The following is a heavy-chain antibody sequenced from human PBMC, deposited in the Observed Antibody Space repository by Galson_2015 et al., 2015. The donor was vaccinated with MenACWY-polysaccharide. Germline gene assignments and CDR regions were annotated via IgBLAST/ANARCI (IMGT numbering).Heavy chain of an antibody. CDR2: ISAYNGNT. D-gene: IGHD2-15*01. V-gene: IGHV1-18*01. CDR3: ARDRWWSVDYGMDV. J-gene: IGHJ6*02. CDR1: GYTFTSYG. Sequence: SVKVSCKASGYTFTSYGISWVRQAPGQGLEWMGWISAYNGNTNYAQKLQGRVTMTTDTSTSTAYMELRSLRSDDTAVYCCARDRWWSVDYGMDVWGQGTTVTVSS.